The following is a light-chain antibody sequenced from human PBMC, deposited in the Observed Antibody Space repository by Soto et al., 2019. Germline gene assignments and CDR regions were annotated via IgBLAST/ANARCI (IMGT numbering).Light chain of an antibody. CDR2: GAS. CDR3: QQYNDWPPTWT. J-gene: IGKJ1*01. V-gene: IGKV3-15*01. Sequence: EIVMTQSPATLCVSPGERATLSCRASQSVSSKLAWYQQKPGQAPRVLIYGASTRATGIPARFSGSGSGTEFTLTISSLQSEDFAVYYCQQYNDWPPTWTFGQGTRVEIK. CDR1: QSVSSK.